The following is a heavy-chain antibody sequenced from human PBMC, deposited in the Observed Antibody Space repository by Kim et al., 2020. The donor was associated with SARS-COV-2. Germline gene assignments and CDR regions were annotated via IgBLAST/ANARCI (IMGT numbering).Heavy chain of an antibody. CDR2: TSYDGSNK. J-gene: IGHJ6*02. D-gene: IGHD3-10*01. Sequence: GGSLRLSCAASGFTFSTYGMHWVRQAPGKGLEWVAVTSYDGSNKYYADSVKGRFTISRDNSENTLYLQMNSLRVEDTAVYYCAKCAGLGMVYYYGMDVWGHGTTVTVSS. V-gene: IGHV3-30*18. CDR3: AKCAGLGMVYYYGMDV. CDR1: GFTFSTYG.